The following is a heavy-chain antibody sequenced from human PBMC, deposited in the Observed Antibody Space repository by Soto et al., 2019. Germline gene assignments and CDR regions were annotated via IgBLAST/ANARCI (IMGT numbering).Heavy chain of an antibody. CDR3: ASPSIAARPFYYYYYGMDV. CDR2: ISGSGGST. J-gene: IGHJ6*02. CDR1: GFTFSSYV. D-gene: IGHD6-6*01. V-gene: IGHV3-23*01. Sequence: GGSLRLSCAASGFTFSSYVMSWVRQAPGKGLEWVSAISGSGGSTYYADSVKGRFTISRDNSKNTLYLQMNSLRAEDTAVYYCASPSIAARPFYYYYYGMDVWGQGTTVTVSS.